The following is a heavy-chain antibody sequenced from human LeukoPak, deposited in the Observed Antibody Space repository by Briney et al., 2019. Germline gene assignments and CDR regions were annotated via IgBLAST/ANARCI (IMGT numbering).Heavy chain of an antibody. J-gene: IGHJ4*02. CDR1: GFTFSSYA. V-gene: IGHV3-23*01. Sequence: GGSLRLSCAVSGFTFSSYAISWVRQAPGTGLQWGSAISGSGYNTYYADSVKGRFTISRDNSKSTLYLQMDSLRAEDTAVYYCARDAYCTSASCRRDFDSWGQGTLVTVSS. D-gene: IGHD2-2*01. CDR3: ARDAYCTSASCRRDFDS. CDR2: ISGSGYNT.